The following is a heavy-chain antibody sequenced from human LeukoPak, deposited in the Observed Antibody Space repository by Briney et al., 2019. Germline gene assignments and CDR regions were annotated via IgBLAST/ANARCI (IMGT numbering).Heavy chain of an antibody. Sequence: GGSLRLSCAASGFTFSSYAMHWVRQAPGKGLEWVAVISYDGSNKYYADSVKGRFTISRDNSKNTLYLQMNSLRAEDTAVYYCASDKRELLKVDVDYWGQGPLVTV. CDR3: ASDKRELLKVDVDY. CDR2: ISYDGSNK. CDR1: GFTFSSYA. V-gene: IGHV3-30*04. J-gene: IGHJ4*02. D-gene: IGHD1-26*01.